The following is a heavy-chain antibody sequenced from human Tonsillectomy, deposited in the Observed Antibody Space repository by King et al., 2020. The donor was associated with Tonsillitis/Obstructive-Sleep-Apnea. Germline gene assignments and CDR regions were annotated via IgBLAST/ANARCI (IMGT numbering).Heavy chain of an antibody. CDR1: GGSIISYY. Sequence: VQLQESGPGLVKPSETLSLTCTVSGGSIISYYWTWLRQPPGKGLEWIGYIYYSGGTNYNPSLKSRVTISVDTSKNQFSLKLSSVTAADTAVYYCAREGAVMNAFDIWGQGTMVTVSS. CDR3: AREGAVMNAFDI. CDR2: IYYSGGT. D-gene: IGHD2-8*01. V-gene: IGHV4-59*01. J-gene: IGHJ3*02.